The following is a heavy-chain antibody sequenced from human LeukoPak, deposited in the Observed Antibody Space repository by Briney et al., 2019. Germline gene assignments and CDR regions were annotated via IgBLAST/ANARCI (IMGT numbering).Heavy chain of an antibody. CDR3: AKGGIGAVALAPSDY. CDR2: ISGSGGST. J-gene: IGHJ4*02. D-gene: IGHD6-13*01. CDR1: GFTFSSYA. Sequence: GGSLRLSCAASGFTFSSYAMSWVRQAPGKGLEWVSAISGSGGSTYYADSVKGRFTISRDNSKNTLYLQMNSLRAEDTAVYYCAKGGIGAVALAPSDYWGQGTLVTVSS. V-gene: IGHV3-23*01.